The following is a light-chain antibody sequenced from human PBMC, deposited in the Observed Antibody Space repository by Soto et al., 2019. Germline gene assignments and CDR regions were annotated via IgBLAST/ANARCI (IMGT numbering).Light chain of an antibody. CDR1: QSVSNN. CDR2: GAS. J-gene: IGKJ1*01. Sequence: EIVLTQSPGTLSLSPGERATLTCRASQSVSNNYLAWYQQKPGQAPRLMFYGASNRATGIPARFSGSGSGTEFTLTISSLQSEDFAVYYCQQYNNWPPWTFGQGTKVDIK. CDR3: QQYNNWPPWT. V-gene: IGKV3D-15*01.